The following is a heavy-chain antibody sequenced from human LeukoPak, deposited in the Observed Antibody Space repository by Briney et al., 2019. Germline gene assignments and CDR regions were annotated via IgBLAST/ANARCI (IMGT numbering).Heavy chain of an antibody. CDR1: GFTFSSYA. J-gene: IGHJ6*02. CDR2: ISGSGGST. CDR3: AREIVVVVAATRYYYYGMDV. D-gene: IGHD2-15*01. Sequence: GGVLRLSCAASGFTFSSYAMSWVRLAPGKGLEWVSAISGSGGSTYYADSVKGRFTISRDNCKNTLYLQMNSLRAEDTAVYYCAREIVVVVAATRYYYYGMDVWGQGTTVTVSS. V-gene: IGHV3-23*01.